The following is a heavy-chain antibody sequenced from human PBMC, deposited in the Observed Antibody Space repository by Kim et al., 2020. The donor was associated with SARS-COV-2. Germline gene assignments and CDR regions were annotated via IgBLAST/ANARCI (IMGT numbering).Heavy chain of an antibody. CDR3: ARGLHRGVIRGYFDY. Sequence: SETLSLTCAVYGGSFSGYYWSWIRQPPGKGLEWIGEINHSGSTNYNPSLKSRVTISVDTSKNQFSLKLSSVTAADTAVYYCARGLHRGVIRGYFDYWGQGTLVTVSS. CDR2: INHSGST. D-gene: IGHD3-10*01. CDR1: GGSFSGYY. J-gene: IGHJ4*02. V-gene: IGHV4-34*01.